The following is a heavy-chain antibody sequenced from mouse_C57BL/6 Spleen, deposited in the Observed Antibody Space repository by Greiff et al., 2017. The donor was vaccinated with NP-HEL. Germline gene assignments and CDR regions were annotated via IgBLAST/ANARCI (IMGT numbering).Heavy chain of an antibody. CDR2: IWRGANT. V-gene: IGHV2-2*01. CDR1: GFSLTIYC. Sequence: VKLMESGPGLVQPSQSLSITCTVSGFSLTIYCVHWVRQSPGKGLEWLGVIWRGANTDSNDAFISRLSISKDNSKSQVFFKMNSLQADDTAIYYCARGDYYGSSYVWFAYWGQGTLVTVSA. J-gene: IGHJ3*01. D-gene: IGHD1-1*01. CDR3: ARGDYYGSSYVWFAY.